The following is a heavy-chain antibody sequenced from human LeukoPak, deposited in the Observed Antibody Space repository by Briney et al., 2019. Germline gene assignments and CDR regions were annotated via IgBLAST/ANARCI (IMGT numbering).Heavy chain of an antibody. CDR1: GGSISSSSYY. Sequence: SETLSLTCTVSGGSISSSSYYWGWIRQPPGKRLEWIGSIYYSGSTYYNPSLKSRVTISVDTSKNQFSLKLSSVTAADTAVYYCARRTKYSSSRQIDYWGQGTLVTVSS. D-gene: IGHD6-13*01. J-gene: IGHJ4*02. CDR2: IYYSGST. CDR3: ARRTKYSSSRQIDY. V-gene: IGHV4-39*01.